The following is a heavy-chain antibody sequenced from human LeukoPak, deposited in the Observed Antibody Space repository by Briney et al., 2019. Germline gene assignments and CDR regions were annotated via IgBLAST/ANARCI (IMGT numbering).Heavy chain of an antibody. CDR1: GFTVSSNY. J-gene: IGHJ6*02. CDR3: SILMRGGRMDV. CDR2: IANKANTYTT. D-gene: IGHD3-16*01. Sequence: GGSLRLSCAASGFTVSSNYMDWVRQAPGKGLEWVGRIANKANTYTTGYAASVKGRFTISRDDSKNSLYLQMNSLRTEDTALYYCSILMRGGRMDVWGQGTTVTVSS. V-gene: IGHV3-72*01.